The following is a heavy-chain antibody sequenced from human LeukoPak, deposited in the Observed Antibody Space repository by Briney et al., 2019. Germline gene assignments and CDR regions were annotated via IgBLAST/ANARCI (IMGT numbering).Heavy chain of an antibody. J-gene: IGHJ4*02. D-gene: IGHD3-22*01. V-gene: IGHV3-7*03. CDR1: GFTLSNHW. CDR3: AKSKTDYYDSPDY. Sequence: GGSLRLSCAASGFTLSNHWMTWVRQVPGRGPEWVANVNRDGSETYYLDSVKGRFTISKDNAKNSLYLQMNSLRAEDTALYYCAKSKTDYYDSPDYWGQGTLVTVSS. CDR2: VNRDGSET.